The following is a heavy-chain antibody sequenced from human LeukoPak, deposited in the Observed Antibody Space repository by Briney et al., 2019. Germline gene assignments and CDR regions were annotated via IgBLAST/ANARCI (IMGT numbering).Heavy chain of an antibody. CDR1: GFTFSSYW. V-gene: IGHV3-7*04. CDR3: ARETRWELFDY. CDR2: IKHDGTEK. J-gene: IGHJ4*02. D-gene: IGHD1-26*01. Sequence: GGSLRLSCAASGFTFSSYWMSWVSQAPGKGLEWVANIKHDGTEKYYVDSVKGRFTLSRDNAKNSLFLQMNSLRAEDTAVYYCARETRWELFDYWGQGSLVTVSS.